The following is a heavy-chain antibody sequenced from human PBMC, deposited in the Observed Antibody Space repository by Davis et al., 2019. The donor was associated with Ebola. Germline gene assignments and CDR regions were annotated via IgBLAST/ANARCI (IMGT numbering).Heavy chain of an antibody. CDR3: AKVHPPTTVTTGWFDP. CDR2: ISVRSIT. V-gene: IGHV3-23*01. D-gene: IGHD4-17*01. J-gene: IGHJ5*02. Sequence: GESPKTPCAAPGFILSSYAMSWVRQAPGKGLEWVSSISVRSITYHADSVKGRFTISRDNSKNTLYLQMNSLRAEDTAVYYCAKVHPPTTVTTGWFDPWGQGTLVTVSS. CDR1: GFILSSYA.